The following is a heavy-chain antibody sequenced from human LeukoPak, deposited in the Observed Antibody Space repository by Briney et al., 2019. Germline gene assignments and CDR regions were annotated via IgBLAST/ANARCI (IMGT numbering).Heavy chain of an antibody. CDR3: ARDLKQWLVRPFDY. V-gene: IGHV3-21*01. CDR1: GFTFSSCS. D-gene: IGHD6-19*01. CDR2: ISSSSSYI. Sequence: SGGSLRLSCAASGFTFSSCSMNWVRQAPGKGLEWVSSISSSSSYIYYADSVKGRFTISRDNAKNSLYLQMNSLRAEDTAVYYCARDLKQWLVRPFDYWGQGTLVTVSS. J-gene: IGHJ4*02.